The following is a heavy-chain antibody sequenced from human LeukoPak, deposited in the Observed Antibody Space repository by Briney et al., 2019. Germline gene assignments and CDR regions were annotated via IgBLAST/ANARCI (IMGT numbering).Heavy chain of an antibody. V-gene: IGHV1-24*01. CDR3: ARGGAAGFLAEYFQH. CDR2: FDPEDGET. J-gene: IGHJ1*01. Sequence: ASVKVSCKVSGYTLTELSMHWVRQAPGKGLEWMGGFDPEDGETIYAQKFQGRVTMTEDTSTDTAYMELSSLRSEDTAVYYCARGGAAGFLAEYFQHWGQGTLVTVSS. D-gene: IGHD6-13*01. CDR1: GYTLTELS.